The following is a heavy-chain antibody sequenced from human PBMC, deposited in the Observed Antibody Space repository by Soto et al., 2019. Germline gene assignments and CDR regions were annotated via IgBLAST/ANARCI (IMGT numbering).Heavy chain of an antibody. D-gene: IGHD3-3*01. V-gene: IGHV4-30-2*01. J-gene: IGHJ4*02. Sequence: SETLSLTCAVSGGSISSGGYSWSWIRQPPGKGLEWIGYMYHSGSTYYNPSLKSRVTISIDRSKSQFSLKLSSVTAADTAVYYCARDGPHITIFGYGDYWGQGNLVTVSS. CDR2: MYHSGST. CDR1: GGSISSGGYS. CDR3: ARDGPHITIFGYGDY.